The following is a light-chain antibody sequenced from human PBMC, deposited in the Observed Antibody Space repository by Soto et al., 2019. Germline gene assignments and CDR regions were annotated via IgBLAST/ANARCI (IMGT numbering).Light chain of an antibody. J-gene: IGKJ2*01. V-gene: IGKV3-20*01. CDR3: QQYGGSPPYT. Sequence: EIVLTQSPGTLSLSPGERATLSCRASQSVSSSYLAWYQQKPGQAPRLPIYGASSRATGIPDSFSGSGSGTDFTLTISRLEPEDFAVYYCQQYGGSPPYTFGQGTKLEMK. CDR1: QSVSSSY. CDR2: GAS.